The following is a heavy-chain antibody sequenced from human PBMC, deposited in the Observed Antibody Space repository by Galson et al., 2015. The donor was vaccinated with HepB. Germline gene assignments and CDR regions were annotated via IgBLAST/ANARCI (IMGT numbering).Heavy chain of an antibody. CDR2: ISSSSSYI. CDR3: ARRTMIVVGYYYYYGMDV. J-gene: IGHJ6*02. D-gene: IGHD3-22*01. V-gene: IGHV3-21*01. CDR1: GFTFSSYS. Sequence: SLRLSCAASGFTFSSYSMNWVRQAPGKGLEWVSSISSSSSYIYYADSVKGRFTISRDNAKNSLYLQMNSLRAEDTAVYYCARRTMIVVGYYYYYGMDVWGQGTTVTVSS.